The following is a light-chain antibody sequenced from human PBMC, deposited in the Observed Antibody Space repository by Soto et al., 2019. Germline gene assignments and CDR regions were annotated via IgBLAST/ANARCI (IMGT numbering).Light chain of an antibody. CDR1: SSNIGSNY. V-gene: IGLV1-47*02. CDR2: SNN. J-gene: IGLJ3*02. Sequence: QSVLTQPPSASGTPGQRVTISCSGSSSNIGSNYVYWYQQLPATAPKLLIYSNNQRPSGVPDRFSGSKSGTSASLDISGLRSEDEADYYCAAWDDSLSGWVFGGGTKRTVL. CDR3: AAWDDSLSGWV.